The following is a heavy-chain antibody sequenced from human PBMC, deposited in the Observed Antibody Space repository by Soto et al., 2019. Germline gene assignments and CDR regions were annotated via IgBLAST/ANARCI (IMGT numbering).Heavy chain of an antibody. V-gene: IGHV4-59*01. D-gene: IGHD2-2*01. CDR2: RYYRGST. CDR1: CSPIRINC. J-gene: IGHJ5*02. CDR3: VREREAVPGNNWFDP. Sequence: SDALSQPYNSSCSPIRINCWRWIRQSPGKGLEWIGYRYYRGSTSYNPSLKSRVTISVDTSKNQFSLKLSSVTAADTAVYYCVREREAVPGNNWFDPWGQG.